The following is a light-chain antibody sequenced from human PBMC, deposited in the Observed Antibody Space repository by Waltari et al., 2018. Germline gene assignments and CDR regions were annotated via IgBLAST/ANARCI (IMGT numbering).Light chain of an antibody. J-gene: IGKJ1*01. CDR3: QQYDEWPRT. CDR1: QSVNYY. V-gene: IGKV3-15*01. CDR2: GAS. Sequence: EVVLTQSPATLSVSPGERATLSCRASQSVNYYLAWYQQEDGQPPRLLRYGASTRAPGSPASLGGSGSGTEFTLSISSLQSEDFAIYYCQQYDEWPRTFGHGTRVEI.